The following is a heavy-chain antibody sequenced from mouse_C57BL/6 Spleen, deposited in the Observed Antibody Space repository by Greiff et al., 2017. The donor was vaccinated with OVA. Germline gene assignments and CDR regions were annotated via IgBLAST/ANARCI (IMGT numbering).Heavy chain of an antibody. D-gene: IGHD2-4*01. V-gene: IGHV3-6*01. Sequence: DVQLQESGPGLVKPSQSLSLTCSVTGYSITSGYYWNWIRQFPGNKLEWMGYISYDGSNNYNPSLKNRISITRDTSKNQFFLKLNSVTTEDTATYYCARMGDYDEYYFDYWGQGTTLTVSS. CDR1: GYSITSGYY. J-gene: IGHJ2*01. CDR3: ARMGDYDEYYFDY. CDR2: ISYDGSN.